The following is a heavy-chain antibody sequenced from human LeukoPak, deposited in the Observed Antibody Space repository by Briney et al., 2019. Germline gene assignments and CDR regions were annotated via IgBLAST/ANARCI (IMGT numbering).Heavy chain of an antibody. CDR3: AKDSHIVVVTANYFDY. Sequence: GGSLRLSCAASGFTFSSYSMTWVRQAPGKGLEWVSSISSSSSYIYYADSVKGRFTISRDNSKNTLYLQMNSLRAEDTAVYYCAKDSHIVVVTANYFDYWGQGTLVTVSS. J-gene: IGHJ4*02. D-gene: IGHD2-21*02. CDR2: ISSSSSYI. V-gene: IGHV3-21*04. CDR1: GFTFSSYS.